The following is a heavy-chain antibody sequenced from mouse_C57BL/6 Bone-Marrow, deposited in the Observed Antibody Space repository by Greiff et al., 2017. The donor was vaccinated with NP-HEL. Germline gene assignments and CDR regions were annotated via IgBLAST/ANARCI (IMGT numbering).Heavy chain of an antibody. CDR1: GYTFTDYN. V-gene: IGHV1-22*01. CDR3: ARMGYGSSGGYAMDY. D-gene: IGHD1-1*01. Sequence: EVQLQQSGPELVKPGASVKMSCKASGYTFTDYNMHWVKQSHGKSLEWIGYINPNNGGTSYNQKFKGKATLTVNKSSSTAYMELRSLTSEYSAVYYCARMGYGSSGGYAMDYWGQGTSVTVSS. J-gene: IGHJ4*01. CDR2: INPNNGGT.